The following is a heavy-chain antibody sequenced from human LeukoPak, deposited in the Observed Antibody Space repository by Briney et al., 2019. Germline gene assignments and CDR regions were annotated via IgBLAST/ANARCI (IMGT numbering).Heavy chain of an antibody. CDR3: ASVGDPISGSGYSDY. J-gene: IGHJ4*02. Sequence: SETLSLTCAVYGGSFSGYYWSWIRQPPGKGLEWIGEINHSGSTNYNPSLKSRVTISVDTSKNQFSLKLSSVTAADTAVYYCASVGDPISGSGYSDYWCQGTLVTVS. CDR2: INHSGST. V-gene: IGHV4-34*01. D-gene: IGHD3-10*01. CDR1: GGSFSGYY.